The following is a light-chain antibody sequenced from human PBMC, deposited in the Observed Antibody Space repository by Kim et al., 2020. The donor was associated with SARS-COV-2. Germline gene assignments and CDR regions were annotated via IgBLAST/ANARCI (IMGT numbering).Light chain of an antibody. V-gene: IGKV1-5*03. Sequence: DIQMTQSPSSLSASVGDRVTITCRASQNIDNWVAWYQQKPGKAPKLLIYKASRLHSGVPSRFSGSGSGTEFTLTISSLQPDDFGIYFCQQYETYWTFGLGTKVDIK. J-gene: IGKJ1*01. CDR2: KAS. CDR1: QNIDNW. CDR3: QQYETYWT.